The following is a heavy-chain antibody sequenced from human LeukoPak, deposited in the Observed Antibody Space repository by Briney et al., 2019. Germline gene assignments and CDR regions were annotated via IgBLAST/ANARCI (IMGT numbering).Heavy chain of an antibody. D-gene: IGHD2-2*02. CDR2: INHSGST. J-gene: IGHJ6*02. CDR1: GGSFSGYY. Sequence: SETLSLTCAVYGGSFSGYYWSWIRQPPGKGLEWIGEINHSGSTNYNPSLKSRFTISVDTSKNQFSLKLSSVTAADTAVYYCARIPHRGIYCSSTSCYRDPYYYGMDVWGQGTTVTVSS. V-gene: IGHV4-34*01. CDR3: ARIPHRGIYCSSTSCYRDPYYYGMDV.